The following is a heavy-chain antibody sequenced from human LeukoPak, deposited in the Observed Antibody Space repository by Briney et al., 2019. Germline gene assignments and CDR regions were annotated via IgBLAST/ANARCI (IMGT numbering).Heavy chain of an antibody. CDR2: IYYSKNT. CDR1: GGSISSSSAY. CDR3: VSPRGFSYGYFDN. V-gene: IGHV4-39*01. Sequence: SETLSLTCTVSGGSISSSSAYWGWIRQPPGKGLEWIGSIYYSKNTYYNPSLKSRVTISADTSNNQFSLTRGSARATDTAVYYCVSPRGFSYGYFDNWGQGILVTVSS. J-gene: IGHJ4*02. D-gene: IGHD5-18*01.